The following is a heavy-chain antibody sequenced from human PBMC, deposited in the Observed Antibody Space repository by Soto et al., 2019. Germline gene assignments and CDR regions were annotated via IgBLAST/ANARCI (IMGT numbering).Heavy chain of an antibody. V-gene: IGHV2-26*01. CDR3: SPAIAAAGSNGFDY. D-gene: IGHD6-13*01. CDR2: IFSNDEK. J-gene: IGHJ4*02. Sequence: QVTLKESGPVLVKPTETLTLTCTVSGFSLSNARMGVSWIRQPPGKALEWLAHIFSNDEKSYSTSLKSKLTTAKPPSQSPGALTMTNMDPLDTATYYCSPAIAAAGSNGFDYWGQGTLVTLSS. CDR1: GFSLSNARMG.